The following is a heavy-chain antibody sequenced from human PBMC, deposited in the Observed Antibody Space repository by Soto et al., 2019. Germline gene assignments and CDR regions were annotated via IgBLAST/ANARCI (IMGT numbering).Heavy chain of an antibody. CDR3: AREGNSITGTSEYNRFDP. D-gene: IGHD1-7*01. Sequence: QVQLVQSGAEVKKPGASVKVSCKASGYTFTSYGITWVRQAPGQALEWMGWISAYNGNTNYAQKLQGRVTMTTDTSTSTDYMELRSLRSDVTAVYYSAREGNSITGTSEYNRFDPWGQGIMITVSS. J-gene: IGHJ5*02. V-gene: IGHV1-18*01. CDR2: ISAYNGNT. CDR1: GYTFTSYG.